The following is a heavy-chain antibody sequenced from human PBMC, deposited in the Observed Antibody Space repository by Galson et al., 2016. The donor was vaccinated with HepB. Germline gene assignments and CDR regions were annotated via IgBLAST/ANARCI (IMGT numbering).Heavy chain of an antibody. CDR1: GGTSSSYT. CDR3: ASGPCSDGYNCLDH. CDR2: ITPVVGLP. J-gene: IGHJ4*02. D-gene: IGHD5-24*01. Sequence: SVKVSCKASGGTSSSYTISWVRQAPGQGLEWMGRITPVVGLPNYAQKFQGRVSITAHKSTSAANMELSSLRSDDTAVYFCASGPCSDGYNCLDHWGQGTLVIVSS. V-gene: IGHV1-69*02.